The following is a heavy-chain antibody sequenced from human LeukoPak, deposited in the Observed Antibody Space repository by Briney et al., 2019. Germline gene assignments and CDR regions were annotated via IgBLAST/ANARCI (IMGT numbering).Heavy chain of an antibody. CDR3: ARSMVTRPYGMDV. Sequence: SETLSLTCAVSGGSISSGGYSWSWIRQPPGKGLEWIAYIYHSVTTYYNPSLKSRLTISVDRSKNQFSLKLSSVTAADTAVYYCARSMVTRPYGMDVWGQGTTVTVSS. V-gene: IGHV4-30-2*01. D-gene: IGHD4-17*01. CDR1: GGSISSGGYS. J-gene: IGHJ6*02. CDR2: IYHSVTT.